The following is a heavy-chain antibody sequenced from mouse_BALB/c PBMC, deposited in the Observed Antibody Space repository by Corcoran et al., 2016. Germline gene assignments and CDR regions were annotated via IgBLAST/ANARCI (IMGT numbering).Heavy chain of an antibody. D-gene: IGHD1-1*01. V-gene: IGHV14-3*02. CDR1: GFNIKDTY. J-gene: IGHJ3*01. CDR3: ARRDYGSSSSWFAY. Sequence: EVQLQQSGAELVKPGASVKLSCTASGFNIKDTYMHWVKQRPEQGLEWIGRIDPANGNTKYDLKFQGKATITADTSSNTAYLQLSSLTSEDTAVYYCARRDYGSSSSWFAYWGQGTLVTVSA. CDR2: IDPANGNT.